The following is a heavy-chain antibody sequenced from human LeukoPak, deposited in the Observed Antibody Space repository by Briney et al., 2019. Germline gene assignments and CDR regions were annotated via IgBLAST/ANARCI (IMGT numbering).Heavy chain of an antibody. Sequence: ASVKVSCKASGYTFTNYGISWVRQAPGQGLEWMGWISAYNGNTNYSQKFQGRVTITRDTSASTAYMELSSLRSEDTAVYYCARVYYYDSSGLYYWGQGTLVTVSS. V-gene: IGHV1-18*01. CDR3: ARVYYYDSSGLYY. CDR2: ISAYNGNT. CDR1: GYTFTNYG. D-gene: IGHD3-22*01. J-gene: IGHJ4*02.